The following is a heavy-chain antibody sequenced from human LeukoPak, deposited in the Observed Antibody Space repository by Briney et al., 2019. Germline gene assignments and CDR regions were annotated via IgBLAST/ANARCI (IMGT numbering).Heavy chain of an antibody. V-gene: IGHV4-59*02. CDR2: IYHTGST. CDR1: GGSVSDYY. CDR3: ARGDTAMVIGY. J-gene: IGHJ4*02. D-gene: IGHD5-18*01. Sequence: SETLSLTCTISGGSVSDYYWSWIRQSPGKGLEWIGYIYHTGSTSYSPSLKSRVTISADTSKNQFSLKLSSVTAADTAVYYCARGDTAMVIGYWGQGTLVTVSS.